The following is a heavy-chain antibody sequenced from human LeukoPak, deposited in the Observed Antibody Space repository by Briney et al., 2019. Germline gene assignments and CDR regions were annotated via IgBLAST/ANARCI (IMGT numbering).Heavy chain of an antibody. D-gene: IGHD2-2*02. CDR3: ARVPLYCSSTSCYIGAFDI. V-gene: IGHV1-18*01. Sequence: GASVKVSCKASGYTFTSYGISWVRQAPGQGLEWMGWISVYNGNTNYAQKFQGRVTITRNTSISTAYMELSSLRSEDTAVYYCARVPLYCSSTSCYIGAFDIWGQGTMVTVSS. CDR2: ISVYNGNT. CDR1: GYTFTSYG. J-gene: IGHJ3*02.